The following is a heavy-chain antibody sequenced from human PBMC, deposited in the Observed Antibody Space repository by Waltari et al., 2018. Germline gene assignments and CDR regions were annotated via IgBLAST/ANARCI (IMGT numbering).Heavy chain of an antibody. V-gene: IGHV3-23*04. CDR2: IRGGGGST. CDR1: GLTFSSDA. J-gene: IGHJ4*02. Sequence: EVQLVESGGGLVQPGGSLRLSCAASGLTFSSDALSWVRQAPGKGLEWVSAIRGGGGSTYYADSVKGRFTVSRDNSKNTLYLQMNSLRAEDTALYYCAKDRNPRPFDYFDYWGQGTMVTVSS. CDR3: AKDRNPRPFDYFDY.